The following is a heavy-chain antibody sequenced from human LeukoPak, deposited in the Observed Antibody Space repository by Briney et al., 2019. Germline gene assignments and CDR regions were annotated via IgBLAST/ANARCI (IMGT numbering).Heavy chain of an antibody. Sequence: SETLSLTCTVSGGSISSSSYYWGWVRQPPGKGLEWIGEINHSGSTNYNPSLKSRVTISVDTSKNQFSLKLNSVTAADTAVYYCARDLTLYGDLDYWGQGTLVTVSS. D-gene: IGHD4-17*01. CDR1: GGSISSSSYY. J-gene: IGHJ4*02. V-gene: IGHV4-39*07. CDR3: ARDLTLYGDLDY. CDR2: INHSGST.